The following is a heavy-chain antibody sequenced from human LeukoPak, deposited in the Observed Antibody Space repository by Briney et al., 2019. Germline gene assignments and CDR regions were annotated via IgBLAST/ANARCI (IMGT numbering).Heavy chain of an antibody. Sequence: KPSETLSLTYTVSGGSISNNYWTWLRQPPARRLEWIGYVYDTGSTNYNPSLRSRVTISIDTSKTQFSLKLTSMTAADTAVYYCAREFGSGFLPLWGQGTLVIVSS. J-gene: IGHJ4*02. V-gene: IGHV4-59*12. CDR1: GGSISNNY. CDR2: VYDTGST. D-gene: IGHD3-10*01. CDR3: AREFGSGFLPL.